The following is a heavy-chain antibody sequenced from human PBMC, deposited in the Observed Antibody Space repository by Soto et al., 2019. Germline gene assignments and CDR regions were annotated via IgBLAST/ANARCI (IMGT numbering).Heavy chain of an antibody. CDR3: AKEGGYCSSTSCYGRVYY. D-gene: IGHD2-2*03. V-gene: IGHV3-23*01. CDR1: GFTFNTYA. CDR2: ISYSGGFT. J-gene: IGHJ4*02. Sequence: PGGSLRLSCAASGFTFNTYAMSWVRQAPGRGLEWVTSISYSGGFTYYADSVRGRFTISRDNSRNTLYLQMNSLRAEDTAVYYCAKEGGYCSSTSCYGRVYYWGQGTLVTVSS.